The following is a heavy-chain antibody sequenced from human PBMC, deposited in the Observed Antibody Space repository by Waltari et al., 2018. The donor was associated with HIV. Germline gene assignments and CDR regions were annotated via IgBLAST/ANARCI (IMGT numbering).Heavy chain of an antibody. CDR3: ARGIFGGNPGY. J-gene: IGHJ4*02. CDR1: GGSITTYL. V-gene: IGHV4-59*01. CDR2: IHSPGRT. D-gene: IGHD2-15*01. Sequence: QLQLRESGPRLMKPLETLALNCSVSGGSITTYLWNWYRQPPGKGLEWIGYIHSPGRTNYNPSLKSRVTISVDTSKTVFSLQLKSVTAADTAIYYCARGIFGGNPGYWGRGTLITVS.